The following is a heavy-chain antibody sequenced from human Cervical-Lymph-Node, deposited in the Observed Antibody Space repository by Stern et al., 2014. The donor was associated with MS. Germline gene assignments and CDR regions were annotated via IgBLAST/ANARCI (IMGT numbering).Heavy chain of an antibody. CDR2: IRKDGYDK. Sequence: EMQLVESGGGLVQPVGSLRLSCVASGFSFGTSWMSWVRQPPGRGLEWVANIRKDGYDKFYVDSVKGRFTISRDNARNSLYLQMNSLTVADTAVYYCARDRRAFLDYWGQGTHVAVSS. V-gene: IGHV3-7*01. CDR1: GFSFGTSW. D-gene: IGHD2/OR15-2a*01. J-gene: IGHJ4*02. CDR3: ARDRRAFLDY.